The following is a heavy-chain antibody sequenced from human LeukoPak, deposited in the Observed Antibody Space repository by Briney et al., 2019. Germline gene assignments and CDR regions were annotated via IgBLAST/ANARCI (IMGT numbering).Heavy chain of an antibody. D-gene: IGHD6-19*01. CDR1: GFTFSSYS. Sequence: GGSLRLSCAASGFTFSSYSMNWVRQAPGKGLEWVSSISSSSSYIYYADSVKGRFTISRDNAKNSLHLQMNSLRAEDTAVYYCARNLVVAVAVDVWGQGTTVTVSS. J-gene: IGHJ6*02. CDR3: ARNLVVAVAVDV. V-gene: IGHV3-21*01. CDR2: ISSSSSYI.